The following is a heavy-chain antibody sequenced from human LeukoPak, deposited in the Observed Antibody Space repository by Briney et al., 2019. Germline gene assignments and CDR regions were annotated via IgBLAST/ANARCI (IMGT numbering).Heavy chain of an antibody. V-gene: IGHV3-53*05. CDR3: ARDQRSESYYPWGWFDP. J-gene: IGHJ5*02. Sequence: GGSLRLSCAASGFAVSTNYLSWVRQAPGKGLEWVSVIYSDGSTYYTDSVKGRFTISRDNSKTTLYLKMNSLRPEDTAVYYCARDQRSESYYPWGWFDPWGQGTLVTVSS. CDR1: GFAVSTNY. D-gene: IGHD1-26*01. CDR2: IYSDGST.